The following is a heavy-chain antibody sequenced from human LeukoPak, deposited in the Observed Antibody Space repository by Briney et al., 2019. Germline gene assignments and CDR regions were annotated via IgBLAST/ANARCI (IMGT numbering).Heavy chain of an antibody. D-gene: IGHD6-19*01. Sequence: GGSLRLSCAAPGFTFSSYAMSWVRQALGKGLEWVSAISGSGGSTYYADSVKGRFTISRDNSKNTLYLQMNSLRAEDTAVYYCAKTPNKIAVAGTGFYYFDYWGQGTLVTVSS. V-gene: IGHV3-23*01. CDR2: ISGSGGST. CDR1: GFTFSSYA. CDR3: AKTPNKIAVAGTGFYYFDY. J-gene: IGHJ4*02.